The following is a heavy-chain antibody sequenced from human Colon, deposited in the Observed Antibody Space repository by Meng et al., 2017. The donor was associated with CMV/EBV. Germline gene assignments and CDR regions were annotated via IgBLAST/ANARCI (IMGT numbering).Heavy chain of an antibody. CDR1: GSTFRNFW. CDR3: FMGHYSGA. Sequence: GGSLRLSCAASGSTFRNFWMNWVRQAPGKGLEWVANIKADGSAAYYADSVKGRFTISRDNVKDSLYLRMNSLRGDDTAVYYCFMGHYSGAWGQGTLVTVSS. J-gene: IGHJ5*02. CDR2: IKADGSAA. V-gene: IGHV3-7*01. D-gene: IGHD2-21*01.